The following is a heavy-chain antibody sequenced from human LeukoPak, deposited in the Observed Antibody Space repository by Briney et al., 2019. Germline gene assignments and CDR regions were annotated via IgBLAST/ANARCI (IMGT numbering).Heavy chain of an antibody. CDR1: GFTFSRNG. Sequence: PGGSLRLSCAASGFTFSRNGMHWVRQAPGKGLEWVAVIWYDGSNKYYADSVKGRFTISRDNSKNTLYLQMNSLRAEDTVVYYCARDTIGMDVWGKGTTVTVSS. CDR2: IWYDGSNK. J-gene: IGHJ6*04. V-gene: IGHV3-33*01. CDR3: ARDTIGMDV. D-gene: IGHD5-24*01.